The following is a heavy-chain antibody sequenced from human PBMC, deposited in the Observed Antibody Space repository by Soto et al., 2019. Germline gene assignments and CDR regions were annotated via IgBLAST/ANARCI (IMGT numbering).Heavy chain of an antibody. Sequence: EALSVSCADYGGSLSGYYGCWIRQPPGKGLEWIGEINHSGSTNYNPSLKSRVTISVDTSKNQFSLKLSSVTAADTAVYYCARLRGLWFGELLADYWGQGTLVPVSS. J-gene: IGHJ4*02. V-gene: IGHV4-34*01. CDR2: INHSGST. D-gene: IGHD3-10*01. CDR3: ARLRGLWFGELLADY. CDR1: GGSLSGYY.